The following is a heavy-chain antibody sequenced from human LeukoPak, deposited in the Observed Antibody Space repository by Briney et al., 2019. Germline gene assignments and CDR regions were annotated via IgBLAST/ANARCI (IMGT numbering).Heavy chain of an antibody. CDR1: GYTFTSYY. J-gene: IGHJ5*02. CDR3: AILQQLVSDWFDP. D-gene: IGHD6-13*01. CDR2: INPSGGST. V-gene: IGHV1-46*01. Sequence: GASVKVSCKASGYTFTSYYMHWVRQAPGQGLEWMGIINPSGGSTSYAQKFQGRVTMTRDMSTSTVYMELSSLRSEDTAVYYCAILQQLVSDWFDPWGQGTLVTVSS.